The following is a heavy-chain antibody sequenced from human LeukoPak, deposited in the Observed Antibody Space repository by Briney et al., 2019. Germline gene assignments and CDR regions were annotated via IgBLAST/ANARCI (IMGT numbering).Heavy chain of an antibody. CDR1: GGSISSYY. D-gene: IGHD3-10*01. J-gene: IGHJ4*02. CDR2: IYYSGST. CDR3: ARDTYYYGSGSRLLYY. Sequence: SETLSLTCTVSGGSISSYYWSWIRQPPGKGLEWIGYIYYSGSTNYNPSLKSRVTISVDTSKNQFSLKLSSVTAADTAVYYCARDTYYYGSGSRLLYYWGQGTLVTVSS. V-gene: IGHV4-59*01.